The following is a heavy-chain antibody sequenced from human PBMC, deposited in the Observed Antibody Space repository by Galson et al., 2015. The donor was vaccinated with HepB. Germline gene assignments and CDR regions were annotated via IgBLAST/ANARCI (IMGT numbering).Heavy chain of an antibody. V-gene: IGHV3-11*05. J-gene: IGHJ3*01. CDR2: ISSSGSCT. CDR3: ARDQDSYGYSGAFDL. D-gene: IGHD5-18*01. CDR1: AVNVSDYY. Sequence: LRLSCVASAVNVSDYYWSWIREAPGEGLEGGPCISSSGSCTTHAATVKGRLTISRDNAKNSLYLQMNSLRAEDTAVYYCARDQDSYGYSGAFDLWGQGTMVTVSS.